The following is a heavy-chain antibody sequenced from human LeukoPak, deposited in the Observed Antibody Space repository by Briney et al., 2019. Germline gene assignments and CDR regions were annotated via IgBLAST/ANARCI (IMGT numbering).Heavy chain of an antibody. CDR1: GGSFSGYY. Sequence: SETLSLTCAVYGGSFSGYYWSWIRQPPGKGLEWIGEINHRGSTNYNPSLKSRVTMSVDTSKNQFSLKLSSVTAADTAVYYCARDGYYDSSGYHSWGQGTLVTVSS. V-gene: IGHV4-34*01. CDR2: INHRGST. CDR3: ARDGYYDSSGYHS. J-gene: IGHJ4*02. D-gene: IGHD3-22*01.